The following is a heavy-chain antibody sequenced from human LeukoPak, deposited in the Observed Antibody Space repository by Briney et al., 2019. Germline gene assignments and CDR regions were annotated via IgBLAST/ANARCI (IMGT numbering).Heavy chain of an antibody. Sequence: HPWGSLRLSCAASAFTFSIHEMNFVRQAPGKGLEWVSYISSSGRNVYYADSVKGRFTISRDDAKNSLYLQMNSLRAEDTAVYYCVRETSVVETATIIGDYLGQASPVSVSS. CDR1: AFTFSIHE. CDR3: VRETSVVETATIIGDY. D-gene: IGHD5-24*01. V-gene: IGHV3-48*03. CDR2: ISSSGRNV. J-gene: IGHJ4*02.